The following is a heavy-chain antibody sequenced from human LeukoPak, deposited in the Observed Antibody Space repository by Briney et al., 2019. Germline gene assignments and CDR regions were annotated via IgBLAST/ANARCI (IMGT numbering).Heavy chain of an antibody. V-gene: IGHV1-69*13. CDR2: IIPIFGTA. CDR3: ARGGRGYRSKIFDY. D-gene: IGHD6-13*01. J-gene: IGHJ4*02. Sequence: ASVKVSCKASGGTFSSYAISWVRQAPGQGLEWMGGIIPIFGTANYAQKFQGRVTITADESTSTAYMGLSSLRSEDTAVYYCARGGRGYRSKIFDYWGQGTLVTVSS. CDR1: GGTFSSYA.